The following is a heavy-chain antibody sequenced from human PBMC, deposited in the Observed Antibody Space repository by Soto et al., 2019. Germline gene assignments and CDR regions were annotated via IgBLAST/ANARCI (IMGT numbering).Heavy chain of an antibody. J-gene: IGHJ4*02. CDR2: INAGNGNT. D-gene: IGHD6-19*01. Sequence: QVQLVQSGAEVKKPGASVKVSCKASGYTFTSYAMHWVRQAPGQRLEWMGWINAGNGNTKYSQKFQGRVTITRDTSASTAYRELSSLRSEDTAVYYCALASGWGVHSFDYWGQGTLVTVSS. CDR3: ALASGWGVHSFDY. CDR1: GYTFTSYA. V-gene: IGHV1-3*01.